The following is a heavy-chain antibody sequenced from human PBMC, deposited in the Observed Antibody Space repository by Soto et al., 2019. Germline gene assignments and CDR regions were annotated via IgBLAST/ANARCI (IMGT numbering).Heavy chain of an antibody. CDR1: GFTFSSYA. CDR2: ISGSGGST. J-gene: IGHJ6*02. CDR3: AKDDYGEGYYYYGMDV. V-gene: IGHV3-23*01. Sequence: SVGSLRLSCAASGFTFSSYAMSWVRQAPGKGLEWVSAISGSGGSTYYADSVKGRFTISRDNSKNTLYLQMNSLRAEDTAVYYCAKDDYGEGYYYYGMDVWGQGTTVTVSS. D-gene: IGHD4-17*01.